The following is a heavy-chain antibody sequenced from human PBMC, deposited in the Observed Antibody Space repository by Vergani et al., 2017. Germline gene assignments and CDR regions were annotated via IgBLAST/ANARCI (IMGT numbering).Heavy chain of an antibody. V-gene: IGHV4-59*01. J-gene: IGHJ6*03. D-gene: IGHD2-15*01. Sequence: QVRLQESGPGLVKPSETLSLTCTVSGGSISSSYWSWIRQPPGKGLEWIGFIYSSGSTNYNPSLKSRVTISLDTSKNQFSLQLNSVTAADTAMYYCARVSRGGGYYYYYMGVWGKGTTVTVSS. CDR2: IYSSGST. CDR3: ARVSRGGGYYYYYMGV. CDR1: GGSISSSY.